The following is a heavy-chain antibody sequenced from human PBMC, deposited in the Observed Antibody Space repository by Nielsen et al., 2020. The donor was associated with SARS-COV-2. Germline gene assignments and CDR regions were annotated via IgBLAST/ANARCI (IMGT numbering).Heavy chain of an antibody. J-gene: IGHJ4*02. CDR2: INAGNGNT. Sequence: ASVKVSCKASGYTFTSYAMHWVRQAPGQRLEWMGWINAGNGNTKYSQKFQGRVTITRDTSASTAYMELSSLRPEDTAVYYCARDRSNVGSGSYSNFDYWGQGTLVTVSS. CDR3: ARDRSNVGSGSYSNFDY. CDR1: GYTFTSYA. D-gene: IGHD1-26*01. V-gene: IGHV1-3*01.